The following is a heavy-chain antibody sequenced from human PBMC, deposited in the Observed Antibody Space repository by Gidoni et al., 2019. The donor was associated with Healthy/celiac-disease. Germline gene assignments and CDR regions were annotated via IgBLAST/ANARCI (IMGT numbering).Heavy chain of an antibody. D-gene: IGHD1-26*01. Sequence: QVQLQPWGAGPLKPSETLSLTSAVYGGSFSGYYWSWIRQPPGKGLELIGEINQSGSTNYNPSLKSRVTISVDTSKNQFSRTLSSVTAADTAVYYCARGRGWELPPRWYYYYMDVWGKGTTVTVSS. J-gene: IGHJ6*03. V-gene: IGHV4-34*01. CDR3: ARGRGWELPPRWYYYYMDV. CDR1: GGSFSGYY. CDR2: INQSGST.